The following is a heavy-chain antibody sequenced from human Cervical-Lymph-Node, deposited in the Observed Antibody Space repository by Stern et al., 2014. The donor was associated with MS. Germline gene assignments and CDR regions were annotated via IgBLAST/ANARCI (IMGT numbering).Heavy chain of an antibody. Sequence: EVQLEESGAGVKRPGQSLKISCRASGYSFTNYWVAWGRQKPGKGLEWMGIIHPGDSEVRYSPSFQGRVTMSVDRSINTAYLQWSSLQPSDTAMYYCARQLGHSNFLHYWGQGVLVTVSS. CDR1: GYSFTNYW. CDR2: IHPGDSEV. J-gene: IGHJ4*02. V-gene: IGHV5-51*01. CDR3: ARQLGHSNFLHY. D-gene: IGHD4-11*01.